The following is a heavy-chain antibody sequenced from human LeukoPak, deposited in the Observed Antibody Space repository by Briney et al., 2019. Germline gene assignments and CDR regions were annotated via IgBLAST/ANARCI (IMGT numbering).Heavy chain of an antibody. V-gene: IGHV4-59*01. D-gene: IGHD3-10*01. CDR2: IYYSGST. J-gene: IGHJ6*03. CDR3: ARVGDYGSGSKYSYYYYYYMDV. CDR1: GGSISTYY. Sequence: PSETLSLTCTVSGGSISTYYWNWIRQPPGKGLEWIGYIYYSGSTNYNPSLKRRVTISVDTSKNQFSLQLSSVTAADTAVYYCARVGDYGSGSKYSYYYYYYMDVWGKGTTVTVSS.